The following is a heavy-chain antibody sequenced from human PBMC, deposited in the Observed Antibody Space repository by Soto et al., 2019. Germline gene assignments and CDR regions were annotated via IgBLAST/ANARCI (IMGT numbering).Heavy chain of an antibody. CDR1: GFTFSSYA. D-gene: IGHD3-10*01. J-gene: IGHJ6*03. V-gene: IGHV3-23*01. CDR2: ISGSGGST. Sequence: GGSLRLSCAASGFTFSSYAMSWVRQAPGKGLEWVSAISGSGGSTYYADSVKGRFTISRDNSKNTLYLQMNSLRAEDTAVYYCAKDNKGSGSGSYSFHYYYYMDVWGKGTTVTVSS. CDR3: AKDNKGSGSGSYSFHYYYYMDV.